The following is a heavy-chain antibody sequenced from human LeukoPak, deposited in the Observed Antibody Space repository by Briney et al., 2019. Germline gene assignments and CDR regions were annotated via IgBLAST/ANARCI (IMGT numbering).Heavy chain of an antibody. CDR1: GGSISSGDYY. J-gene: IGHJ4*02. Sequence: PSQTLSLTCTVSGGSISSGDYYWSWIRQPPGTGLEWIGYIYYSGSTYYNPSLKSRVTISVDTSKNQFSLKLSSVTAADTAVYYCARGDYNGSGSPPLDYWGQGTLVTVSS. D-gene: IGHD3-10*01. V-gene: IGHV4-30-4*01. CDR3: ARGDYNGSGSPPLDY. CDR2: IYYSGST.